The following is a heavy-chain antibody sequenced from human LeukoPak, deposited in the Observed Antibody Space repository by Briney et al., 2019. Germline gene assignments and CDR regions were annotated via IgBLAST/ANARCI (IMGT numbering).Heavy chain of an antibody. D-gene: IGHD3-3*01. V-gene: IGHV4-34*01. CDR1: GGSFSGYY. CDR3: ARSKAYYDFWSGYSKFDP. CDR2: INHSGST. J-gene: IGHJ5*02. Sequence: TSETLSLTCAVYGGSFSGYYWSWIRQPPGKGLEWIGEINHSGSTNYNPSLKSRVTISVDTSKNQFSLKLSSVTAADTAVYYCARSKAYYDFWSGYSKFDPWGQGTLVTVSS.